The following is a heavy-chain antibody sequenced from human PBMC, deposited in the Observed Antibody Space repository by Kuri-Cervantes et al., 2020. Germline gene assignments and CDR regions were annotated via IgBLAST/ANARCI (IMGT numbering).Heavy chain of an antibody. J-gene: IGHJ5*02. CDR2: IGYIATDI. D-gene: IGHD3-3*01. CDR1: GFTFTNYN. V-gene: IGHV3-21*03. CDR3: TTMGIFGVVILVP. Sequence: GESLKISCTASGFTFTNYNINWVRQAPGKGLEWVSSIGYIATDIYYADSVWGRFTISRDNARNSVHLQMNSLKTEDTAVYYCTTMGIFGVVILVPWGQGTLVTVSS.